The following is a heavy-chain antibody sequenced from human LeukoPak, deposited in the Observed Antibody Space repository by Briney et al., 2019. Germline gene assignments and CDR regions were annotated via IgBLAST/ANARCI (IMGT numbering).Heavy chain of an antibody. Sequence: ASVKVSCKASGYTFTSYGISWVRQAPGQGLEWMGWISAYNGNTNYAQKLQGRVTMTEDTSTDTAYMELSSLRSEDTAVYYCATNAGKATDWFDPWGQGTLVTVSS. CDR2: ISAYNGNT. J-gene: IGHJ5*02. CDR3: ATNAGKATDWFDP. V-gene: IGHV1-18*01. CDR1: GYTFTSYG. D-gene: IGHD3-10*01.